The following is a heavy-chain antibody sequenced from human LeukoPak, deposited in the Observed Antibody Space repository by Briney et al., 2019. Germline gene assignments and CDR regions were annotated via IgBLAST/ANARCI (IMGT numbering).Heavy chain of an antibody. CDR3: AREGDSVTMIVPHFDY. J-gene: IGHJ4*02. D-gene: IGHD3-22*01. CDR1: GFTFSSYE. V-gene: IGHV3-48*03. CDR2: ISSSGSTI. Sequence: PGGSLRLSCAASGFTFSSYEMNWVRQAPGKGLEWVSYISSSGSTICYADSVKGRFTISRDNAKNSLYLQMNSLRAEDTAVYYCAREGDSVTMIVPHFDYWGQGTLVTVSS.